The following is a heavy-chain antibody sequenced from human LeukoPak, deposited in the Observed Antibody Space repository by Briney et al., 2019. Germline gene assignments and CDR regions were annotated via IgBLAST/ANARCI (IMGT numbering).Heavy chain of an antibody. CDR1: IFTFSNYW. CDR2: IKQDGREK. CDR3: ARDHLRLGATGASDT. J-gene: IGHJ3*02. Sequence: GGSLRLSCAASIFTFSNYWMRWVRQAPGKGLEWVANIKQDGREKYYVDSVKGRFTISRDNAKNSLYLQMNSLRAEDTAVYYCARDHLRLGATGASDTWGQGTMVTVSS. D-gene: IGHD1-26*01. V-gene: IGHV3-7*05.